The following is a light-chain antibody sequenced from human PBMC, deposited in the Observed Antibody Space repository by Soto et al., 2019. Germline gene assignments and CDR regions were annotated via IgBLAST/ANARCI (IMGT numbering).Light chain of an antibody. CDR3: QQYGNGPPWT. J-gene: IGKJ1*01. V-gene: IGKV3-15*01. CDR2: GPS. Sequence: EIVMTQSPATLSVSPGESATLSCSASQSVSNNLTWYQQKPGQPPRLLIYGPSTSATGVPGRCSGSGFGTEFTHTISCLQCGDLAVYHCQQYGNGPPWTFGQGTK. CDR1: QSVSNN.